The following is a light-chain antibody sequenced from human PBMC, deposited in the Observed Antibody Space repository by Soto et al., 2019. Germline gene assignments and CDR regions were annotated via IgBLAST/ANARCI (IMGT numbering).Light chain of an antibody. CDR1: SGSVGTNY. CDR3: QSYQSTNRAVV. Sequence: NFMLTQPHSVSESPGKTVTISCTRSSGSVGTNYVQWYQQRPGSAPTIVIYENDQRPSGVPDRFSGSIDMSSNSASLTISGLKTEDEADYHCQSYQSTNRAVVFGGGTKLTVL. J-gene: IGLJ2*01. CDR2: END. V-gene: IGLV6-57*03.